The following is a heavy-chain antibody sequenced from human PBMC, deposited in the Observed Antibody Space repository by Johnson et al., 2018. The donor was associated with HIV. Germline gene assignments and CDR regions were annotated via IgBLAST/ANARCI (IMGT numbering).Heavy chain of an antibody. D-gene: IGHD2-15*01. CDR1: GFTFSDAW. J-gene: IGHJ3*01. CDR2: LTSRTDGGTT. CDR3: ARARWYLGGGSCCAFDL. V-gene: IGHV3-15*01. Sequence: VQLVESGGGLVKPGGSLRLSCAASGFTFSDAWLNWVRQTPGKGLDWVGRLTSRTDGGTTAYAAPVQGRFTISRDNAKNSLYLQMNSLRAEDTAVYYWARARWYLGGGSCCAFDLWGQGTMVTVSS.